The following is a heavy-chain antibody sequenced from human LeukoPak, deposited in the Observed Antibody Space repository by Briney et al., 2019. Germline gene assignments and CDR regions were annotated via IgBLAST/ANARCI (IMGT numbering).Heavy chain of an antibody. CDR1: GYTFTSYY. V-gene: IGHV1-69*13. Sequence: GASVKVSCKASGYTFTSYYMHWVRQAPGQGLEWMGGIIPIFGTANYAQKFQGRVTITADESTSTAYMELSSLRSEDTAVYYCARRGSGYYYDYWGQGTLVTVSS. CDR3: ARRGSGYYYDY. CDR2: IIPIFGTA. J-gene: IGHJ4*02. D-gene: IGHD3-22*01.